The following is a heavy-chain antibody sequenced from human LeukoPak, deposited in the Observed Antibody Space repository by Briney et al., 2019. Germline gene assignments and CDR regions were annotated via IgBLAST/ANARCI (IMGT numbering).Heavy chain of an antibody. CDR1: GGSVTSTNW. CDR2: VHLGGRT. D-gene: IGHD3-3*01. Sequence: KTSETLSLTCGVSGGSVTSTNWWTWVRQPPGKGLEWIGEVHLGGRTNYNPSLKSRLTMSVDLSENHVSLKLTSVTAADTAVYYCAREGGFYRPLDYSGQGTLVTVSS. J-gene: IGHJ4*02. CDR3: AREGGFYRPLDY. V-gene: IGHV4-4*02.